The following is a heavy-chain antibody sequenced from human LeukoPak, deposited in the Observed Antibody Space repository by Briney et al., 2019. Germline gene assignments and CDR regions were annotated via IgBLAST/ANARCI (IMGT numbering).Heavy chain of an antibody. CDR3: ARASIAAAAQGAVAGTDAFDI. V-gene: IGHV7-4-1*02. D-gene: IGHD6-13*01. CDR1: GYTFTSYA. J-gene: IGHJ3*02. Sequence: ASVKVSCKASGYTFTSYAMNWVRQAPGQGLEWMGWINTNTGNPTYAQGFTGRFVFSLDTSVSTAYLQISSLKAEDTAVYYCARASIAAAAQGAVAGTDAFDIWGQGTMVTVSS. CDR2: INTNTGNP.